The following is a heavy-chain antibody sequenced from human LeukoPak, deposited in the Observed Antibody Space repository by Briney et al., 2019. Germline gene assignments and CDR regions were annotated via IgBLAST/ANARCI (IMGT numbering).Heavy chain of an antibody. CDR3: ARDASVRVVVAATRGGFDP. CDR2: ISYDGSNK. Sequence: GGSLRLSCAASGFTFSSYAMHWDRQAPGKGLEWVAVISYDGSNKYYADSVKGRFTISRDNSKNTLYLQMNSLRAEDTAVYYCARDASVRVVVAATRGGFDPWGQGTLVTVSS. CDR1: GFTFSSYA. V-gene: IGHV3-30-3*01. D-gene: IGHD2-15*01. J-gene: IGHJ5*02.